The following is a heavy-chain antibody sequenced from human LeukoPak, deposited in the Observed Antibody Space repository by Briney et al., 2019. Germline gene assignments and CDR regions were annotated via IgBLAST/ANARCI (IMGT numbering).Heavy chain of an antibody. CDR3: ARGKWIDDYYGSGSYPDY. Sequence: PSETLSLTCAVYGGSFSGYYWRWIRQPPGKGLEWIGEINHSGSTNYNPSLKSRVTISADTSKKQFSLKLSSVTAADTAVYYCARGKWIDDYYGSGSYPDYWGQGTLVTVSS. CDR2: INHSGST. D-gene: IGHD3-10*01. J-gene: IGHJ4*02. V-gene: IGHV4-34*01. CDR1: GGSFSGYY.